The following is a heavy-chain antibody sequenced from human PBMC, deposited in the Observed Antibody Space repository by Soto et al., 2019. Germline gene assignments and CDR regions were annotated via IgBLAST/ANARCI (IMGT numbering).Heavy chain of an antibody. CDR1: GGSFSGYY. CDR2: INHSGST. J-gene: IGHJ4*02. D-gene: IGHD3-16*02. CDR3: ARAYYIWGSYRSPSKFDY. Sequence: QVQLQQWGAGLLKPSETLSLTCAVYGGSFSGYYWSWIRQPPGKGLEWIGEINHSGSTNYNPSLKSRVTISVDTSKNQFSLKLSSVTAADTAVYYCARAYYIWGSYRSPSKFDYWGQGTLVTVSS. V-gene: IGHV4-34*01.